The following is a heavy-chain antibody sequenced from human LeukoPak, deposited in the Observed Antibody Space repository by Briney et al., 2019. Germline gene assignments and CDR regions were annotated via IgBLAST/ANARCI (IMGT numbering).Heavy chain of an antibody. CDR1: GMNFERYA. CDR2: ISADGKA. CDR3: ATWAFYHDLDV. Sequence: GGSLRLSCAASGMNFERYAMHWVRQRPGKGLEWVGVISADGKADHADAVKGRFTVYRDNSKDSLSLQMSSLRDEDTALYYCATWAFYHDLDVWGQGTTVIVSS. V-gene: IGHV3-43*02. J-gene: IGHJ6*02. D-gene: IGHD1-26*01.